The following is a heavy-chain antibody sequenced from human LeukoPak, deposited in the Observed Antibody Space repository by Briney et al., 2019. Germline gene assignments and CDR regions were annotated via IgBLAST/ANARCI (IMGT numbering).Heavy chain of an antibody. V-gene: IGHV3-23*01. CDR3: AKGVALNTAMEV. D-gene: IGHD1/OR15-1a*01. CDR2: ISESAAKT. J-gene: IGHJ6*02. Sequence: PGGSLRLSCAASGFTFSSCAMSWVRQAPGKGLEWVSWISESAAKTDYADSVKGRFTISRDISKNTLFLEMTSLSADDTAVYYCAKGVALNTAMEVWGQGTTVTVSS. CDR1: GFTFSSCA.